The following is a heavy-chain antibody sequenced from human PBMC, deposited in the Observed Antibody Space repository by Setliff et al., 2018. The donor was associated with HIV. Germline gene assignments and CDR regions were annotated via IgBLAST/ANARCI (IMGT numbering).Heavy chain of an antibody. J-gene: IGHJ4*02. CDR1: GYTFTSYG. D-gene: IGHD3-22*01. CDR2: ISAHNGKT. Sequence: GASVKVSCKASGYTFTSYGISWVRQAPGQGLEWMGWISAHNGKTNNAQKLQGRVTMTTDTSTSTAYMELRSLRSDDTAVYYCARIRSWYDSSGYSDYWGQGTQVTVSS. V-gene: IGHV1-18*01. CDR3: ARIRSWYDSSGYSDY.